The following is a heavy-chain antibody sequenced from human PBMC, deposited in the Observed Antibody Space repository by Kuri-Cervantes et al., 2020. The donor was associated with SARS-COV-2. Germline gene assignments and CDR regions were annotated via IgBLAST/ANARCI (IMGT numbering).Heavy chain of an antibody. CDR2: IWYDGSNK. D-gene: IGHD6-13*01. V-gene: IGHV3-33*08. CDR1: GFTFDDYA. Sequence: GGSLRLSCAASGFTFDDYAMHWVRQAPGKGLEWVAVIWYDGSNKYYADSVKGRFTISRDNSKNTLYLQMNSLRAEDTAVYYCARDKGAAGFYYYYGMGVWGQGTTVTVSS. J-gene: IGHJ6*02. CDR3: ARDKGAAGFYYYYGMGV.